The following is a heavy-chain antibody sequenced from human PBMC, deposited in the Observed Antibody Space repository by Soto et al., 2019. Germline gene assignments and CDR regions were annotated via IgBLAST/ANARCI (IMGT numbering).Heavy chain of an antibody. V-gene: IGHV3-23*01. CDR2: ISGSDDST. D-gene: IGHD6-25*01. CDR3: AKRSGSPTFDY. CDR1: GFTVSSNY. J-gene: IGHJ4*02. Sequence: GGSLRLSCAASGFTVSSNYMSWVRQAPGKGLEWVSVISGSDDSTYYADSVKGRFTISRDNSKNTLYLQMNSLRAEDTAVYYCAKRSGSPTFDYWGQGTLVTVSS.